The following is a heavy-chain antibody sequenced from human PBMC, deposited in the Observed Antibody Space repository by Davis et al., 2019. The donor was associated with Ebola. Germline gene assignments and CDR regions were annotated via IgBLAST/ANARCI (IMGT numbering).Heavy chain of an antibody. Sequence: GSLRLSCTVSGGSITSSDYYWGWVRQSPGKGLEWIGTFYYSGITFYNPSLKSRITVSVDPSKNQFSLNLNSATAADTAVYYCASLRQTFDSSGYSQPFDYWGQGSLVTVSS. V-gene: IGHV4-39*01. CDR2: FYYSGIT. CDR1: GGSITSSDYY. J-gene: IGHJ4*02. D-gene: IGHD3-22*01. CDR3: ASLRQTFDSSGYSQPFDY.